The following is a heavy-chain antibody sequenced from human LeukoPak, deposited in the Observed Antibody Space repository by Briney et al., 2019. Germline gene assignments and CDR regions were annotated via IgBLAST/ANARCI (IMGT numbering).Heavy chain of an antibody. CDR1: GFTFSGSA. Sequence: PGGSLRLSCAASGFTFSGSAMHWVRQASGKGLEWVGRIRSKANSYATAYAASVKGTFTISRDDSKNTAYLQMNSLKTEDTAVYYCTRQGTAVAYWGQGTLVTVSS. J-gene: IGHJ4*02. CDR2: IRSKANSYAT. CDR3: TRQGTAVAY. V-gene: IGHV3-73*01. D-gene: IGHD6-19*01.